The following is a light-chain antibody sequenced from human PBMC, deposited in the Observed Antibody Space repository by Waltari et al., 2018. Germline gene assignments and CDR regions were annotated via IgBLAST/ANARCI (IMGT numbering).Light chain of an antibody. CDR3: QQSDSIPPQFT. V-gene: IGKV1-39*01. CDR1: QSIDSY. CDR2: AAS. J-gene: IGKJ3*01. Sequence: DIPMAQYPSSLSASVGDRVTITSRASQSIDSYLNWYQQKPGKAPKLLIYAASTLQSGVPSRFSGSGSGTDFTLTISSLQPEDFATYYCQQSDSIPPQFTFGPGTKVDIK.